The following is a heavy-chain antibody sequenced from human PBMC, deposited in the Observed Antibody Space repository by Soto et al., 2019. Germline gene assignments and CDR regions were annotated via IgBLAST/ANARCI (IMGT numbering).Heavy chain of an antibody. CDR2: IYYSGST. D-gene: IGHD4-17*01. J-gene: IGHJ4*02. CDR1: GGSISSSSYY. V-gene: IGHV4-39*01. CDR3: ARQGTTVTTPFDY. Sequence: QLQLQESGPGLVKPSETLSLTCTVSGGSISSSSYYWGWIRKPPGKGLEWIGSIYYSGSTYYNPSLKSRVTISVDTSKNQFSLKLSSVTAADTAVYYCARQGTTVTTPFDYWGQGTLVTVSS.